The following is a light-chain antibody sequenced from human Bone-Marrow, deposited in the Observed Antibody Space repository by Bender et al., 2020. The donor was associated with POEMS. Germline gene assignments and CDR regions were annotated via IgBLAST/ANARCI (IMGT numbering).Light chain of an antibody. CDR1: SSNIGAHA. J-gene: IGLJ2*01. Sequence: QSVLTQPPSASGTPGQRVTISCSGGSSNIGAHAVNWYQHLPGTAPKLLIYSSHRRPSEVPDRFSGSRSGTSASLTISGLQAEDEADYSCCSFTGSHIFPRWIFGGGTNLTVL. V-gene: IGLV1-44*01. CDR2: SSH. CDR3: CSFTGSHIFPRWI.